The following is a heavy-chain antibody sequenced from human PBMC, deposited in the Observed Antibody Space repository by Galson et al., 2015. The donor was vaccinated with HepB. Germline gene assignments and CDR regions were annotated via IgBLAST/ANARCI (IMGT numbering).Heavy chain of an antibody. D-gene: IGHD3-16*01. J-gene: IGHJ5*02. CDR2: INPSGSSA. Sequence: SVKVPCKASGYTFTNYHLHWVRQAPGQGLEWMGIINPSGSSATYAQKFQGRVTMTRDASTSTGYMELSSLISEDTAVYYCARGGRGSRNWFDPWGQGTLVTVSS. V-gene: IGHV1-46*01. CDR1: GYTFTNYH. CDR3: ARGGRGSRNWFDP.